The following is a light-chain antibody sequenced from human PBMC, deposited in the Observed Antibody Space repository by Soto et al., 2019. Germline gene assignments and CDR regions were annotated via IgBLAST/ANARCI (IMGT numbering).Light chain of an antibody. CDR1: QSISSW. Sequence: DIQMTQSPSSLSASVGDRVTITCRASQSISSWLAWYQQKPGKAPKLLIYDASSLESGVPSRFSGSGSGTEFTLTIRSLQPDDFATYYCQHYNSYSEAFGQGTKVDNK. CDR2: DAS. CDR3: QHYNSYSEA. V-gene: IGKV1-5*01. J-gene: IGKJ1*01.